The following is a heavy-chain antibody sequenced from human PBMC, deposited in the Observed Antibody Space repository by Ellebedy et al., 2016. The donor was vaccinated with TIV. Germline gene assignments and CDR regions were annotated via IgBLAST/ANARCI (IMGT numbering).Heavy chain of an antibody. CDR3: ARDLRDNYDSSGTYYYYYGMDV. CDR1: GGSVSDYY. V-gene: IGHV4-59*02. CDR2: ISYSGTT. D-gene: IGHD3-22*01. J-gene: IGHJ6*02. Sequence: MPSETLSLTCTVSGGSVSDYYWSWIRQPPGQGLEWIGYISYSGTTDYNPSLKSRVTISVDTSKNQFSLKVRSVTAADTAVYYCARDLRDNYDSSGTYYYYYGMDVWGQGTTVTGSS.